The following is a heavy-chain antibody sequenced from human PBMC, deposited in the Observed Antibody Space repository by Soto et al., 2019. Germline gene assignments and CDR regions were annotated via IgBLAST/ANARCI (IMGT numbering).Heavy chain of an antibody. J-gene: IGHJ3*02. D-gene: IGHD3-10*01. CDR1: GGSFSGYY. Sequence: SETLSLTCAVYGGSFSGYYWSWIRQPPGKGLEWIGEINHSGSTNYNPSLKSRVTISVDTSKNQFSLKLSSVTAADTAVYYCARVRYGSGSYYTRVQAFDIWGQGTMVTVSS. CDR2: INHSGST. CDR3: ARVRYGSGSYYTRVQAFDI. V-gene: IGHV4-34*01.